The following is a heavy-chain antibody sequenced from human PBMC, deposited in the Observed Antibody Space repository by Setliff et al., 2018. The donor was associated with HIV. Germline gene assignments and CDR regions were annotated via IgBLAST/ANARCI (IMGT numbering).Heavy chain of an antibody. CDR1: GFTFSSYA. J-gene: IGHJ6*03. Sequence: GGSLRLSCAASGFTFSSYAMHWVRQAPGKGLEWVANIKQDGSEKYYVDSVKGRFTISRDNAKNSLYLQMNSLRAEDTAVYYCAREKMATNYYYYYMDVWGKGTTVTVSS. V-gene: IGHV3-7*01. CDR2: IKQDGSEK. CDR3: AREKMATNYYYYYMDV. D-gene: IGHD5-12*01.